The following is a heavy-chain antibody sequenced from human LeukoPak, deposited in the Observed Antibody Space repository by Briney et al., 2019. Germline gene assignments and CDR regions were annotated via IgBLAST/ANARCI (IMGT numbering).Heavy chain of an antibody. J-gene: IGHJ1*01. CDR2: ISSSSTI. Sequence: GGSLRLSCAASGFTFSSYSMNWVRQAPGKGLEWVSYISSSSTIYYADSVKGRFTISRDNAKNSLYLQMNSLRAEDTAVYYCARANPVLMVSKYFQHWGQGTLVTVSS. D-gene: IGHD2-8*01. CDR1: GFTFSSYS. V-gene: IGHV3-48*01. CDR3: ARANPVLMVSKYFQH.